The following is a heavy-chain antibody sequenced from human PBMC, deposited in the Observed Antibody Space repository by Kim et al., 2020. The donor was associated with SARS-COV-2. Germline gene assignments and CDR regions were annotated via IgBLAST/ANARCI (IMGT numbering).Heavy chain of an antibody. D-gene: IGHD5-12*01. CDR2: GYHSGTT. Sequence: SETLSLTCTVSGGSIRTYYWSWIRRPPGKGLEWVGYGYHSGTTNYNPSLRGRVSISVDTSNSQLSLKLSSVTAADTAVYYCARHRIRGYVSSHPDSWGQGTRLSVSS. CDR1: GGSIRTYY. J-gene: IGHJ4*02. CDR3: ARHRIRGYVSSHPDS. V-gene: IGHV4-59*08.